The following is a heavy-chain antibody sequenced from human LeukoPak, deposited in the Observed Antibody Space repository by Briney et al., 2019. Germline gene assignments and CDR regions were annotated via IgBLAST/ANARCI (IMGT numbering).Heavy chain of an antibody. V-gene: IGHV3-9*01. D-gene: IGHD6-13*01. CDR3: AKGPPGGAAGITDPYYFDY. CDR2: ISWNSGSI. Sequence: SLRLSCAASGFTFDDYAMHWVRQAPGKGLEWVSGISWNSGSIGYADSVKGRFTISRDNAKNSLYLQMNSLRAEDTALYYCAKGPPGGAAGITDPYYFDYWGQGTLVTVSS. CDR1: GFTFDDYA. J-gene: IGHJ4*02.